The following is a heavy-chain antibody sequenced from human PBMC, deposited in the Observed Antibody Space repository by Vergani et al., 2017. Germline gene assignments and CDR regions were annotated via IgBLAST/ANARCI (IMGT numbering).Heavy chain of an antibody. CDR1: GFTFSSYS. CDR2: ISSSSSTI. Sequence: EVQLVESGGGLVQPGGSLRLSCAASGFTFSSYSMNWVRQAPGKGLEWVSYISSSSSTIYYADSVKGRFTISRDNAKNSLYLQMNSLRAEDTAVYYCARETTVTTGDIWGQGTMVTVSS. D-gene: IGHD4-17*01. J-gene: IGHJ3*02. V-gene: IGHV3-48*01. CDR3: ARETTVTTGDI.